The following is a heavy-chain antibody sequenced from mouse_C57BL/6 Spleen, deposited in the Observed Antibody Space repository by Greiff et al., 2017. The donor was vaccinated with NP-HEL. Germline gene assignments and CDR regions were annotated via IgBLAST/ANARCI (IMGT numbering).Heavy chain of an antibody. Sequence: EVKLMESGGGLVQPGGSLKLSCAASGFTFSDYYMYWVRQTPEKRLEWVAYISNGGGSTYYPDTVKGRFTISRDNAKNTLYLQMSRLKSEDTAMYYCARYYDYDGLDYWGQGTTLTVSS. J-gene: IGHJ2*01. D-gene: IGHD2-4*01. CDR1: GFTFSDYY. CDR2: ISNGGGST. CDR3: ARYYDYDGLDY. V-gene: IGHV5-12*01.